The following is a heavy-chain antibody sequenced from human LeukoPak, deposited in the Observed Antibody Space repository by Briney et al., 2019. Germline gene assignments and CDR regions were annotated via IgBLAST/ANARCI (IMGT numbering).Heavy chain of an antibody. Sequence: GFLRLSCAASGFSFSNHWMTWVRQAPGKGLEWVASVNKDASEKSYLDSVKGRFTISRDNAKTSLYLQMSSLRVEDTAVYYCARGPPYGSRSDYFDSWGQGTLVTVST. CDR1: GFSFSNHW. D-gene: IGHD3-10*01. CDR2: VNKDASEK. V-gene: IGHV3-7*01. J-gene: IGHJ4*02. CDR3: ARGPPYGSRSDYFDS.